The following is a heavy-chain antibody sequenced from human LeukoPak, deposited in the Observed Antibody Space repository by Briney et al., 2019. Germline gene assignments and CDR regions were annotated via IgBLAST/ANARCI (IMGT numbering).Heavy chain of an antibody. CDR3: ARKYSSWLQLLPFDY. CDR1: GYTFTGYY. V-gene: IGHV1-2*02. J-gene: IGHJ4*02. Sequence: ASVRVSCKASGYTFTGYYMHWVRQAPGQGLEWMGWINPNLGGTNYAQKFQGRVTMTRDPSTSTAYMELSRLRSDDTAVYYCARKYSSWLQLLPFDYWGQGTLVTVSS. D-gene: IGHD5-24*01. CDR2: INPNLGGT.